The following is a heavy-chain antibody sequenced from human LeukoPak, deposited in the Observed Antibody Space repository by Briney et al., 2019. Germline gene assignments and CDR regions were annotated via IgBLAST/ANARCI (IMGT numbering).Heavy chain of an antibody. J-gene: IGHJ4*02. CDR3: ARSDYYDYRQIDF. D-gene: IGHD3-16*01. V-gene: IGHV4-39*01. Sequence: SETLSLTCTVSGDSIITRSYYWGWVRQPPGGGLEWLGSIYYSGITHYNPSLKRRVTIYVDTSRNQFSLHLHSVTAADTAVFYCARSDYYDYRQIDFWGQGTLVTVSS. CDR1: GDSIITRSYY. CDR2: IYYSGIT.